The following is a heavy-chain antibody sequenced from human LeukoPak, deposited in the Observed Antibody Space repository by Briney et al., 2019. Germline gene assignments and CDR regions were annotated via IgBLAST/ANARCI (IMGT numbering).Heavy chain of an antibody. Sequence: GGSLRLSCTASGFTFINYSMNWVRQAPGKGLEWVSSISTNSAFIYYADSVRGRFTISRDNTKNSLYLQMDSLTAEDTAVYYCAREITMVRGVIITYYFDYWGQGTLVTVSS. D-gene: IGHD3-10*01. CDR2: ISTNSAFI. J-gene: IGHJ4*02. CDR1: GFTFINYS. CDR3: AREITMVRGVIITYYFDY. V-gene: IGHV3-21*01.